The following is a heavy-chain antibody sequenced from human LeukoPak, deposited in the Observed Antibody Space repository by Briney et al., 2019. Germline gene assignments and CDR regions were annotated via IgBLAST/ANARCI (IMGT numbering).Heavy chain of an antibody. V-gene: IGHV3-15*01. CDR3: TTASKTPNNYYYYGMDV. CDR2: IKSKTDGGTT. Sequence: GGSLRLSCAACGFTFSNAWMSWGRQAPGKGLEWVGRIKSKTDGGTTDYAAPVKGRFTISRDDSKNTLYLQMNSLKTEDTAVYYCTTASKTPNNYYYYGMDVWGQGTTVTVSS. CDR1: GFTFSNAW. J-gene: IGHJ6*02. D-gene: IGHD1/OR15-1a*01.